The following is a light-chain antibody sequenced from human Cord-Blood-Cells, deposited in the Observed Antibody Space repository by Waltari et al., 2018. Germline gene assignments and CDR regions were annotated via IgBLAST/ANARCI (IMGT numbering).Light chain of an antibody. J-gene: IGLJ3*02. CDR3: SSYTSSSTWV. Sequence: QSALTQPASVSGSPEQSITISCTGTSSDVGGYNYVPWYQQHPGKAPKLMIYDVSNRPSGVSNRFSGSKSGNTASLTISGLQAEDEADYYCSSYTSSSTWVFGGGTKLTVL. V-gene: IGLV2-14*01. CDR2: DVS. CDR1: SSDVGGYNY.